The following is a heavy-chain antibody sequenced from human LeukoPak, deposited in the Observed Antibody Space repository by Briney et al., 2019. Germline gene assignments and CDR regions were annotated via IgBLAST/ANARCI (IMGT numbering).Heavy chain of an antibody. V-gene: IGHV1-2*02. J-gene: IGHJ4*02. CDR1: GYTFTGYY. CDR3: ARAPMIVVVFPPRLDF. Sequence: GASVKVSCKTSGYTFTGYYMHWVRQAPGQGLEWMGWINPNTGGTNYAQKFQGRVTMTSDTSISTAYMELSSLRSDGTAVYYCARAPMIVVVFPPRLDFWGQGTLVTVSS. CDR2: INPNTGGT. D-gene: IGHD3-22*01.